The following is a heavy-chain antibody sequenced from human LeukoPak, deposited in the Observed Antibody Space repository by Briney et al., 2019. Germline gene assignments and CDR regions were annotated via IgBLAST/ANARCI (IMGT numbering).Heavy chain of an antibody. Sequence: GGSLRLSCAASGFTFNSYAMSWVRQAPGKGLEWISAISGSGGSTYYADSVKGRFTISRDNSKNTQYLQMNSLRAEDTAVYYCAKTPPPWTFGGMDVWGQGTTVTVSS. J-gene: IGHJ6*02. V-gene: IGHV3-23*01. CDR3: AKTPPPWTFGGMDV. CDR1: GFTFNSYA. CDR2: ISGSGGST. D-gene: IGHD2/OR15-2a*01.